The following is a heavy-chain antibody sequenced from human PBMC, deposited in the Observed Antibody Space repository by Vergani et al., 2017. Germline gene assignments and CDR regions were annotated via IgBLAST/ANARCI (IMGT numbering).Heavy chain of an antibody. Sequence: QVQLQQWGAGLLKPSETLSLTCAVYGGSFSGYYWSWIRQPPGKGLEWIGEINHSGSTNYNPSLKSRVTISVDTSKNQFSLKLSSVTAADTAVYYCARPGGYCSSTSCRYYYYYYSMDIWGQGTTVTVSS. D-gene: IGHD2-2*01. CDR3: ARPGGYCSSTSCRYYYYYYSMDI. CDR2: INHSGST. J-gene: IGHJ6*02. CDR1: GGSFSGYY. V-gene: IGHV4-34*01.